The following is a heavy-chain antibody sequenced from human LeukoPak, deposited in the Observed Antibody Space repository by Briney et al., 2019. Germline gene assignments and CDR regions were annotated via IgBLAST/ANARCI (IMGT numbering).Heavy chain of an antibody. CDR3: ARVVGRGIAAVTFDP. Sequence: ASEKVSCKASGYTFTGYYMHWVRQAPGQGLEWMGWINPNSGGTNYAQKFQGRVTMTRDTSISTAYMELSRLRSDDTAVYYCARVVGRGIAAVTFDPWGQGTLVTVSS. D-gene: IGHD6-13*01. CDR2: INPNSGGT. J-gene: IGHJ5*02. CDR1: GYTFTGYY. V-gene: IGHV1-2*02.